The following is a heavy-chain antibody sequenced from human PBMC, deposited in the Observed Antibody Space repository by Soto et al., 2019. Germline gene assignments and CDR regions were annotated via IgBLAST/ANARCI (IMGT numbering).Heavy chain of an antibody. CDR3: ATEPIYYNDGSGYYPLGH. V-gene: IGHV1-18*04. CDR2: ISAHNGDT. Sequence: ASVKVSCKASGYSFATYGFSWVRQAPGQGLECVGWISAHNGDTHYSQKFQGRVTLTTDTSTNTGYMELRSLTSDDTAVYFCATEPIYYNDGSGYYPLGHWGQGTLVTVS. D-gene: IGHD3-22*01. CDR1: GYSFATYG. J-gene: IGHJ4*02.